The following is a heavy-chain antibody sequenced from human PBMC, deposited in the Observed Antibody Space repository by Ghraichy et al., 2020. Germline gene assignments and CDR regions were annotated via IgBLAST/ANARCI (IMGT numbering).Heavy chain of an antibody. V-gene: IGHV3-23*01. CDR3: AKGERSSGWLSHLF. Sequence: GALRLSCAASGFTFSSYSMSWLRQAPGKGLEWVSDISGSGSSTHYADSVKGRFTISRDNSKNMLYLQMDSLRAEDTAVYYCAKGERSSGWLSHLFWGQGTLVTVSS. D-gene: IGHD6-19*01. J-gene: IGHJ4*02. CDR2: ISGSGSST. CDR1: GFTFSSYS.